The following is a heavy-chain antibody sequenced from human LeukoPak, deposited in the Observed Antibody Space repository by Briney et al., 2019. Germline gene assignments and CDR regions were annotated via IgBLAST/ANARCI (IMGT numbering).Heavy chain of an antibody. CDR1: GYTFTSYG. V-gene: IGHV1-8*02. D-gene: IGHD3-10*01. Sequence: ASVKVSCKASGYTFTSYGISWVRQAPGQGLEWMGWMNPNSGNTGYAQKFQGRVTMTRNTSISTAYMGLSSLRSEDTAVYYCARDEFGWFDPWGQGTLVTVSS. CDR3: ARDEFGWFDP. CDR2: MNPNSGNT. J-gene: IGHJ5*02.